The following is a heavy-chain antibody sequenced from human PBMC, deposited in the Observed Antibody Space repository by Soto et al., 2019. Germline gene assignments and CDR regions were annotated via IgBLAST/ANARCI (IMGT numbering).Heavy chain of an antibody. Sequence: QVQLVESGGGVVQPGRSLRLSCAGSGFTFSGFALHWVRQAPGKGLEWVALISSDGNNKYYPDSVKGRFTISRDNSMNTLYLQMNSLRAEDTAVYFCARDPCTKGVCYWLDYWGQGTLVTVSS. J-gene: IGHJ4*02. D-gene: IGHD2-8*01. CDR1: GFTFSGFA. CDR2: ISSDGNNK. V-gene: IGHV3-30*03. CDR3: ARDPCTKGVCYWLDY.